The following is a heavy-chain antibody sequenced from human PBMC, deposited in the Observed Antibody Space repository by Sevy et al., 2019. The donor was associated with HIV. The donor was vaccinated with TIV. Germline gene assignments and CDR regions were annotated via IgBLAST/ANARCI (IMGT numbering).Heavy chain of an antibody. Sequence: GGSLRLSCAGSGFTFSHAWMTWVRQAPGKGLEWIGRIKSITDGGTTDYDPPVKGRFTISRDDSKNTYYLQMTNLKTEDTAVYYCATWGNLGGKFDYWGQGTLVTVSS. CDR2: IKSITDGGTT. J-gene: IGHJ4*02. V-gene: IGHV3-15*01. CDR1: GFTFSHAW. D-gene: IGHD3-16*01. CDR3: ATWGNLGGKFDY.